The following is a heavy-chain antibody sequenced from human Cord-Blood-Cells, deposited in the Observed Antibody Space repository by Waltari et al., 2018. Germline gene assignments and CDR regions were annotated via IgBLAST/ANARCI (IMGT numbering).Heavy chain of an antibody. CDR3: ARVYSGYESYWYFDL. Sequence: QVQLQESGPGLVKPSETLSLTCAVSGYSISSGYYWGWIRQPPGKGLEWIGSIYHSGSTYYTPTLKSRVTISVDTSKNQFSLKLSSVTAADTAVYYCARVYSGYESYWYFDLWGRGTLVTVSS. D-gene: IGHD5-12*01. CDR2: IYHSGST. J-gene: IGHJ2*01. V-gene: IGHV4-38-2*01. CDR1: GYSISSGYY.